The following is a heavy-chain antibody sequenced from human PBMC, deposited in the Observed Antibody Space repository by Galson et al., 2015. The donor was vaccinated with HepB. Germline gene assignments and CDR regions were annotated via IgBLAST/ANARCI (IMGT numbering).Heavy chain of an antibody. D-gene: IGHD3-10*01. J-gene: IGHJ4*02. V-gene: IGHV3-74*01. CDR2: INSDGSST. CDR3: ARDRPAGGVRGVIILGHFDY. CDR1: GFNFSSYW. Sequence: SLRLSCAASGFNFSSYWMHWVRQAPGKGLVWVSRINSDGSSTSYADSVKGRFTISRDNAKNTLFLQMNSLRAEDTAVYYCARDRPAGGVRGVIILGHFDYWGQGTLVTVSS.